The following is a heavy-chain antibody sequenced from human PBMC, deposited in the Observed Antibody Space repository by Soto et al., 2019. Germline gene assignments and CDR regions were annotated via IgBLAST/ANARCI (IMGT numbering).Heavy chain of an antibody. D-gene: IGHD3-10*01. CDR3: AREGTMVRGVIDKDYYYYGMDV. J-gene: IGHJ6*02. V-gene: IGHV3-21*01. Sequence: GGSLRLSCAASGFTFSSYSMNWVRQAPGKGLEWVSSISSSSSYIYYADSVKGRFTISRDNAKNSLYLQMNSLRAEDTAVYYCAREGTMVRGVIDKDYYYYGMDVWGQGTTVTVSS. CDR1: GFTFSSYS. CDR2: ISSSSSYI.